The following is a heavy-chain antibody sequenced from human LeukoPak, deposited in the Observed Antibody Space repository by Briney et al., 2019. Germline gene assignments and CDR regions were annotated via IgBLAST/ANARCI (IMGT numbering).Heavy chain of an antibody. Sequence: SETLSLTCTVSGGSISTSNYYWGWVRQPPGKGLEWIGNIFYSGSTYYSPSLKSRVTISLDTSRNQFSLKLNSVTAADTAVYYCARLTAYFDYWGQGTLVTVSS. D-gene: IGHD1-20*01. CDR1: GGSISTSNYY. J-gene: IGHJ4*02. CDR3: ARLTAYFDY. CDR2: IFYSGST. V-gene: IGHV4-39*01.